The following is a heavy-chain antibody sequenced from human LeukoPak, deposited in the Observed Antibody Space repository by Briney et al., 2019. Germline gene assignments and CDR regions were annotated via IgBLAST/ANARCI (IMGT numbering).Heavy chain of an antibody. Sequence: VASVKVSCKASGYTFGNYYMNWLRQAPGQGFEWMGIIDPSVGITTYAQKLQGRVTTTTDTSTSTVYMELSSLRSEDTAIYYCARDPATTTGTTDGYFCDPWGQGTLVIAS. V-gene: IGHV1-46*04. CDR3: ARDPATTTGTTDGYFCDP. J-gene: IGHJ5*02. D-gene: IGHD4-17*01. CDR2: IDPSVGIT. CDR1: GYTFGNYY.